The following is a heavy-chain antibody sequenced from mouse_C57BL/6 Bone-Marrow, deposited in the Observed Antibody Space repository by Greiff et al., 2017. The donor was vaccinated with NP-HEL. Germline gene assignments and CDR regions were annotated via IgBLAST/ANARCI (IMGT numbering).Heavy chain of an antibody. V-gene: IGHV1-55*01. CDR1: GYTFTSYW. CDR2: IYPGSGST. J-gene: IGHJ3*01. D-gene: IGHD2-5*01. Sequence: QVQLQQPGAELVKPGASVKMSCTASGYTFTSYWITWVKQRPGQGLEWIGDIYPGSGSTNYNEKFKSKATLTVDTSSSTAYMQLSSLTSEDSAVYYCAREGSYYSNTWFAYWGQGTLVTVSA. CDR3: AREGSYYSNTWFAY.